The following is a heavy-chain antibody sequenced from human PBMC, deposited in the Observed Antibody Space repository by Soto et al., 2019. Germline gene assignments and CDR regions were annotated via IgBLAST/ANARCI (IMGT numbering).Heavy chain of an antibody. CDR3: ARADWQRSDWNDPFDY. D-gene: IGHD1-1*01. V-gene: IGHV3-11*01. CDR1: GFTFSDYY. CDR2: ISSSGSVM. Sequence: QGQLVESGGGLVRPGGSLRLSCEASGFTFSDYYMTWIRQAPGKGLEWVSYISSSGSVMYYADSVKGRCTISRDNARNFLYLHIRSLRAEDTAVYYCARADWQRSDWNDPFDYWGQGTLVTVSS. J-gene: IGHJ4*02.